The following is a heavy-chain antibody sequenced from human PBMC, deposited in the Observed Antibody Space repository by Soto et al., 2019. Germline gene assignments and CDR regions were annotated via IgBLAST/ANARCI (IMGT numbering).Heavy chain of an antibody. D-gene: IGHD5-12*01. CDR3: ARVNSGYDLYYFDY. CDR2: INPNSGGT. V-gene: IGHV1-2*02. CDR1: GYTFTGYY. Sequence: ASVKVSCKASGYTFTGYYMHWVRQAPGQGLEWMGWINPNSGGTNYAQKFQGRVTMTRDTSISTAYMELSRLRSDDTAVYYCARVNSGYDLYYFDYWGQGAMVTVYS. J-gene: IGHJ4*02.